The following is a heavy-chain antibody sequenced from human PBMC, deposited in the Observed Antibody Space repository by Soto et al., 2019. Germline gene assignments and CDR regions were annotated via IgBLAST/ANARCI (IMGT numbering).Heavy chain of an antibody. CDR1: GFTFSSYA. CDR3: AKGLVTYYYDSSGYYSFDY. D-gene: IGHD3-22*01. Sequence: GGSLRLSCAASGFTFSSYAMSWVRQAPGKGLEWVSAISGSGGSTYYADSVKGRFTISRDNSKNTLYLQMNSLRAEDTAVYYCAKGLVTYYYDSSGYYSFDYWGQGTLVTVSS. J-gene: IGHJ4*02. CDR2: ISGSGGST. V-gene: IGHV3-23*01.